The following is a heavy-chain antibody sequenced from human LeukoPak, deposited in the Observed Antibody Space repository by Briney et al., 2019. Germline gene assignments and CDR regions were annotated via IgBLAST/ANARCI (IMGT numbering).Heavy chain of an antibody. D-gene: IGHD6-13*01. CDR2: IYATGST. J-gene: IGHJ4*02. V-gene: IGHV4-59*10. CDR1: GGSFSGYY. Sequence: PSETLSLTCAVYGGSFSGYYWSWIRKPAGKGMEWIGRIYATGSTDYNPSLKSRVTMSVDTSKNQFSLKVTSVTAADTAVYYCARGGGAAGLDYWGQGTLVTVSS. CDR3: ARGGGAAGLDY.